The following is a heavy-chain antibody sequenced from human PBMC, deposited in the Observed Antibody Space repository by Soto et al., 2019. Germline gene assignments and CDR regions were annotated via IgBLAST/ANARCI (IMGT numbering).Heavy chain of an antibody. CDR3: ATQGIAVADLLLFDY. D-gene: IGHD6-19*01. CDR1: GFTFSSYA. V-gene: IGHV3-23*01. Sequence: GGSLRLSCAASGFTFSSYAMSWVRQAPGKGLEWASAISGSGGSTYYADSVKGRFTISRDNSKNTLYLQMNSLRAEDTAVYYCATQGIAVADLLLFDYWGQGTLVTVSS. J-gene: IGHJ4*02. CDR2: ISGSGGST.